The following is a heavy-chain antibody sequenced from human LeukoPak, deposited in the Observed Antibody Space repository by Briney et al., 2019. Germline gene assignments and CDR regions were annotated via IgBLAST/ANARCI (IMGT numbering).Heavy chain of an antibody. CDR3: AKAPRGGGSMVVTSFDY. CDR2: IWYDGSNK. Sequence: GGSLRLSCAASGFTCGSYGMHWVRQAPGKGLEWVAVIWYDGSNKYYADSVKGRFTISRDNSKNTLYLQMNSLRAEDTAVYYCAKAPRGGGSMVVTSFDYWGQGTLVTVSS. J-gene: IGHJ4*02. D-gene: IGHD4/OR15-4a*01. CDR1: GFTCGSYG. V-gene: IGHV3-33*06.